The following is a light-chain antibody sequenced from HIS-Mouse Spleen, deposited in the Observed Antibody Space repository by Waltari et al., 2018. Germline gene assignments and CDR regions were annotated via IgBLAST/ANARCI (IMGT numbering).Light chain of an antibody. CDR1: SPNIGAGYD. J-gene: IGLJ3*02. Sequence: QSVLTQPPSVSGAPGQRVTISCTGISPNIGAGYDGHGYQQLPGTAPKLLIYGNSNRPSGVPDRFSGSKSGTSASLAITGLQAEDEADYYCQSYDSSLSGWVFGGGTKLTVL. CDR3: QSYDSSLSGWV. CDR2: GNS. V-gene: IGLV1-40*01.